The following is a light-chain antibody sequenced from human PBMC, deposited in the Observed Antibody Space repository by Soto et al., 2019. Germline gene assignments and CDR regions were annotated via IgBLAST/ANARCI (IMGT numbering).Light chain of an antibody. CDR3: SSYTISSTRV. Sequence: QSVLTQPASVSGSPGQSITISCTGTSNDVGAFNYFSWYQQHPGTAPKLMIYEVSNRPSGVSHRFSGSKSGNTDSLPISGLQAEEEADYYCSSYTISSTRVFGGGTKVTVL. J-gene: IGLJ3*02. CDR1: SNDVGAFNY. CDR2: EVS. V-gene: IGLV2-14*01.